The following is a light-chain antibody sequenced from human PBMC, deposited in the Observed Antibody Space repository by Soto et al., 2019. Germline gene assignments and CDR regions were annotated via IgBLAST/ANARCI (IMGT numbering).Light chain of an antibody. CDR3: QQYGSSPPWT. Sequence: EIVLTQSPGTLSLSPGERATLSCRASQSVSSSYLAWYQQKPGQAPRLLIYGASSRATGIPERFSGSGSGTDVTLTISRLEHEDFAVYYCQQYGSSPPWTFGQGTKVEIK. J-gene: IGKJ1*01. V-gene: IGKV3-20*01. CDR2: GAS. CDR1: QSVSSSY.